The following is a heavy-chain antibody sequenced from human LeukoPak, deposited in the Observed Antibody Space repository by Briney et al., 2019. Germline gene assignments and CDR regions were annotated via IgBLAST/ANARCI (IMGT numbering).Heavy chain of an antibody. CDR3: ARAGNYYGRHTNWFDP. CDR2: ISSGTSYI. J-gene: IGHJ5*02. Sequence: TGGSLRLSCAASGFTFSSYGMSWVRQAPGKGLEWVSSISSGTSYIYYADSVKGRFTISRDNAKNSLYLQMNSLRAEDTAVYYCARAGNYYGRHTNWFDPWGQGTLVTVSS. V-gene: IGHV3-21*01. CDR1: GFTFSSYG. D-gene: IGHD3-10*01.